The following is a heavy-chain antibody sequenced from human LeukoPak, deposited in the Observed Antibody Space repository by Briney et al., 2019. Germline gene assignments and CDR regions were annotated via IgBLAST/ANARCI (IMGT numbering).Heavy chain of an antibody. CDR1: GFTVISYG. D-gene: IGHD3-22*01. CDR3: AKARGLIGGAFDI. V-gene: IGHV3-23*01. CDR2: VSGSSGST. J-gene: IGHJ3*02. Sequence: GRTLRLSCAASGFTVISYGMSSGRQAPGERLEWVSAVSGSSGSTYYAYSVTGRFTISRDNSKNTLYLQMNSLRTEDTAVYYCAKARGLIGGAFDIWGQGTMVTVSS.